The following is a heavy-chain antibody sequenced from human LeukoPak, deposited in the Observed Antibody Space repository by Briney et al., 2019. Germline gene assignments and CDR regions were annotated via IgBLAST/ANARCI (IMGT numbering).Heavy chain of an antibody. D-gene: IGHD5-12*01. Sequence: PSETLSLTCTVSGDSISRNDYYWGWIRQPPGKGLEWIGTIYYSGSAYYSPSLKSRVTISVDTSKTQFSLKLSSVTAADTAVYYCARAHSWLRFLYYSMDVWGEGTMVTVSS. J-gene: IGHJ6*03. V-gene: IGHV4-39*07. CDR2: IYYSGSA. CDR3: ARAHSWLRFLYYSMDV. CDR1: GDSISRNDYY.